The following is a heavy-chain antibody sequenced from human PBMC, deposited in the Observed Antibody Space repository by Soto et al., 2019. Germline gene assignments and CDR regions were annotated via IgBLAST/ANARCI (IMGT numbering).Heavy chain of an antibody. CDR2: ISSNGGST. CDR1: GFTFSSYA. J-gene: IGHJ5*02. Sequence: PGGSLRLSCAASGFTFSSYAMHWVRQAPGKGLEYVSAISSNGGSTYYANSVKGRFTISRDNSKNTLYLQMGSLRAEDMAVYYCARDCYHCTNGVCYNACFDPWGQGTLVTVSS. CDR3: ARDCYHCTNGVCYNACFDP. D-gene: IGHD2-8*01. V-gene: IGHV3-64*01.